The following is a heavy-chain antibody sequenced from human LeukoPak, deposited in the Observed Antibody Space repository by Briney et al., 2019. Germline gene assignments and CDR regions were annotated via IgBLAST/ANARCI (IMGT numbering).Heavy chain of an antibody. V-gene: IGHV4-30-2*01. J-gene: IGHJ4*02. Sequence: SETLSLTCAVSGGSISSGGYSWRWIRQPPGTGLEWIGYIYHSGSTYYNPSLKSRVTISVDRSKNQFSLKLSSVTAADTAVYYCARGGYSGYDYHYWGQGTLVTVSS. D-gene: IGHD5-12*01. CDR2: IYHSGST. CDR1: GGSISSGGYS. CDR3: ARGGYSGYDYHY.